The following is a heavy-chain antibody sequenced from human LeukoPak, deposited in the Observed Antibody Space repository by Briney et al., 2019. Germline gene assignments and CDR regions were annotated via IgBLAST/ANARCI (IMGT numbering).Heavy chain of an antibody. V-gene: IGHV4-59*01. CDR2: IYYSGST. Sequence: SETLSLTCTVSGGSISSYYWSWIRQPPGKGLEWIGYIYYSGSTNYNPSLKSRVTISVDTSKNQFSLKLSSVTAADTAVYYCARGGSGYSSGWGQGTLVTVSS. CDR3: ARGGSGYSSG. J-gene: IGHJ4*02. CDR1: GGSISSYY. D-gene: IGHD6-19*01.